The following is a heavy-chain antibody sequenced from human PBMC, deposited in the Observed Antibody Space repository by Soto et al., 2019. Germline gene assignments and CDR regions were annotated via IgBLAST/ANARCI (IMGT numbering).Heavy chain of an antibody. CDR3: ATAATVSWTTDWFDS. CDR1: GYAVSELS. CDR2: FNPADGKT. D-gene: IGHD4-17*01. Sequence: QVYLVQSGAEVKKPGASMKVSCKVSGYAVSELSMHWVRQAPGKGLEWMGGFNPADGKTIYAQKFQGRITMTEDTSTDTAHMELSSLRSEDTAVYYCATAATVSWTTDWFDSWGQGTLVTVSS. V-gene: IGHV1-24*01. J-gene: IGHJ5*01.